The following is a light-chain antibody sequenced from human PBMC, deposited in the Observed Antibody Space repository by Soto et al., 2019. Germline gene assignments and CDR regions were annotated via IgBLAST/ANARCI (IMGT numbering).Light chain of an antibody. J-gene: IGLJ2*01. CDR2: DNR. CDR3: AGWDDSLNGPV. Sequence: QSVLTQPPSASGTPGQRVTISCSGSSSNIGSNTVNWFQQLPGTAPKLLIYDNRHRPSGVPDRFSGSKSGTSASLAISGLQSGDEGDYYCAGWDDSLNGPVFGGGTKVTVL. V-gene: IGLV1-44*01. CDR1: SSNIGSNT.